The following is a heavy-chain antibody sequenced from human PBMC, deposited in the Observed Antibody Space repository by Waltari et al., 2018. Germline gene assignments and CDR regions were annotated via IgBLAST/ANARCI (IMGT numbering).Heavy chain of an antibody. CDR2: ISEAGGII. V-gene: IGHV3-23*01. D-gene: IGHD7-27*01. CDR3: ARGSGVDS. Sequence: EVQLLESGGGLVQPGGSLRLSCAASGFTFSTYVMNWVRQAPGKGLEWVSSISEAGGIINYADSVKGRFIISRDNSKNTLYLQMNSLRADDTAVYYCARGSGVDSWGQGTLVTISS. J-gene: IGHJ4*02. CDR1: GFTFSTYV.